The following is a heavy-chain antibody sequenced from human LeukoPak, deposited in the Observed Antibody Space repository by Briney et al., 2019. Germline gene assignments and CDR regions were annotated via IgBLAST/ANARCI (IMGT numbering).Heavy chain of an antibody. Sequence: ASVKVSCKASGGTFSSYAISWVRPAPGQGLEWMGRIIPILGIANYAQKFQGRVTITADKSTSTAYMELSSLRSEDTAVYSCARAGRITMVRGVIITPGPDYWGQGTLVTVSS. D-gene: IGHD3-10*01. CDR1: GGTFSSYA. CDR3: ARAGRITMVRGVIITPGPDY. CDR2: IIPILGIA. J-gene: IGHJ4*02. V-gene: IGHV1-69*04.